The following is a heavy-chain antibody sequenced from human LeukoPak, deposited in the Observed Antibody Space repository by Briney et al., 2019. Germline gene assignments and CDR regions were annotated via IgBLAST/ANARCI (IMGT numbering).Heavy chain of an antibody. D-gene: IGHD3-3*01. CDR1: GFTFSSYA. CDR2: ISYDGSNK. V-gene: IGHV3-30-3*01. Sequence: TGGSLRLSCAASGFTFSSYAMHWVRQAPGKGLEWVAVISYDGSNKYYADSVKGRFTISRDNSKNTLYLQMNSLRAEDTAVYYCARDLPITIFGVVIISNPLDYWGQETLVTVSS. CDR3: ARDLPITIFGVVIISNPLDY. J-gene: IGHJ4*02.